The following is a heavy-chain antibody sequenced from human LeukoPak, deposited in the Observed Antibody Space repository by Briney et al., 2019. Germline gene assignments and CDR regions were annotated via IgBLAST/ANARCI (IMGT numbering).Heavy chain of an antibody. Sequence: GGSLRLSCAASGLTFSNYPMSWVRQAPGKGLEWVSGISDSGDTTYYADSVKGRFTISRDNSKNTLYLQMNSLRAEGTALYYCANTARDDAFDIWGQGTMVTVSS. CDR1: GLTFSNYP. CDR3: ANTARDDAFDI. V-gene: IGHV3-23*01. J-gene: IGHJ3*02. CDR2: ISDSGDTT.